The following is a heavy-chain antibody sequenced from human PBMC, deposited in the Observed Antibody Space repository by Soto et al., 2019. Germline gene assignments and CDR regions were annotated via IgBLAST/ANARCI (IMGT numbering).Heavy chain of an antibody. CDR3: ARGHSRGYYDSSGYYPFDY. V-gene: IGHV1-69*13. Sequence: GASVKVSCKASGGTFSSYAISWVRHAPGQGLEWMGGIIPIFGTANYAQKFQGRVTITADESTSTAYMELSSLRSEDTAVYYCARGHSRGYYDSSGYYPFDYWGQGTLVTVSS. J-gene: IGHJ4*02. D-gene: IGHD3-22*01. CDR1: GGTFSSYA. CDR2: IIPIFGTA.